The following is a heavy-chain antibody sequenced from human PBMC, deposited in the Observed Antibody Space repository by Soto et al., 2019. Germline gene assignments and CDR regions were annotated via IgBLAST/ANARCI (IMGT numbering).Heavy chain of an antibody. CDR1: GGSISSGGYS. Sequence: PSETLSLTCAVSGGSISSGGYSWSWIRQPPGKGLEWIGYIYHSGSTYYNPSLKSRVTISVDRSKNQFSLKLSSVTAADTAVYYCARDWGGGTFDYWGQGTLVTVSS. CDR2: IYHSGST. CDR3: ARDWGGGTFDY. D-gene: IGHD3-16*01. J-gene: IGHJ4*02. V-gene: IGHV4-30-2*01.